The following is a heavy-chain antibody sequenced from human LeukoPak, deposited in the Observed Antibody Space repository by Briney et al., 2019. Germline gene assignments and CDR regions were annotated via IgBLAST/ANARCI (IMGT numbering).Heavy chain of an antibody. CDR1: GFTFNSYA. J-gene: IGHJ4*02. CDR3: AKGELHFNTCSFDY. CDR2: ISYDGNHK. V-gene: IGHV3-30*04. D-gene: IGHD1-26*01. Sequence: PGGSLRLSCAASGFTFNSYAMHWVRQAPGKGLEWVVVISYDGNHKYYGDSVKGRFTISRDNSRNTLYLQMDSLKTEDTAVYYCAKGELHFNTCSFDYWGQGTLVTVSS.